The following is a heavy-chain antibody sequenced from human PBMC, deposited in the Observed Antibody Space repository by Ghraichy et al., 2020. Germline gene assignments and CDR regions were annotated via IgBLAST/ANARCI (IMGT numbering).Heavy chain of an antibody. CDR2: ISGYNGNT. CDR1: GYTFTTSV. D-gene: IGHD3-22*01. V-gene: IGHV1-18*01. J-gene: IGHJ4*02. Sequence: ASVKVSCKASGYTFTTSVISWVRQAPGQGLEWMGWISGYNGNTNYAQKLQGRVTVTTDTSSRTAYMELRSLRSDDTAVYYCVRDYNYNCDYWGQGTLVT. CDR3: VRDYNYNCDY.